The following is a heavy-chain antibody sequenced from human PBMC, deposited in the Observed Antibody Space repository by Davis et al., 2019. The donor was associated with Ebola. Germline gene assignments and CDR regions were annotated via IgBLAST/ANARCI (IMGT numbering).Heavy chain of an antibody. D-gene: IGHD2-2*01. Sequence: PGGSLRLSCAASGFTFDDYAMHWVRQGPGKGLEWVSGMTWNSGSIGYADSVKGRFTISRDNAKNSLYLQMNSLRAEDTAVYYCARDQGCCSDTSCLLYDYYYMDVWGKGTTVTVSS. J-gene: IGHJ6*03. CDR1: GFTFDDYA. CDR3: ARDQGCCSDTSCLLYDYYYMDV. V-gene: IGHV3-9*01. CDR2: MTWNSGSI.